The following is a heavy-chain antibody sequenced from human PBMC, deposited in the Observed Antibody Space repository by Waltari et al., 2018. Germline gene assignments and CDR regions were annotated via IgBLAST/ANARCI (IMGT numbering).Heavy chain of an antibody. D-gene: IGHD3-22*01. CDR1: GGSISSYF. Sequence: QVQLQESGPGLVKPSETLSLTCTVSGGSISSYFWSWVRQPPGKGLEWFGYIYYNGNPNYNPSLRSRVTISVDTSKNQFSLKLRSVTAADTAVYYCARVTDYYDSSGYQKYFDYWGQGTLVTVSS. CDR2: IYYNGNP. V-gene: IGHV4-59*01. CDR3: ARVTDYYDSSGYQKYFDY. J-gene: IGHJ4*02.